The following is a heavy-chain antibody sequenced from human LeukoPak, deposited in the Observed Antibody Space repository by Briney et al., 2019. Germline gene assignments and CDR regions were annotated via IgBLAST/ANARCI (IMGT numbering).Heavy chain of an antibody. V-gene: IGHV3-30*02. Sequence: GGSLRLSCAASGFTFSSYGMHWVRQAPGKGLEWVAFIRYDGSNKYYADSVKGRFTISRDNSKNTLYLQMNSLRAEDTAVYYCAKGGYYDSSGYSGYWGQGTLVTVSS. D-gene: IGHD3-22*01. J-gene: IGHJ4*02. CDR3: AKGGYYDSSGYSGY. CDR1: GFTFSSYG. CDR2: IRYDGSNK.